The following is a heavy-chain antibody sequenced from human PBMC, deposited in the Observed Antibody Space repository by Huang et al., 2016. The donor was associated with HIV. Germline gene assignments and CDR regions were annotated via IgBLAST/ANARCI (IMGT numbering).Heavy chain of an antibody. CDR3: ATKTAAMDI. CDR2: IKQDESEK. J-gene: IGHJ6*02. D-gene: IGHD1-7*01. V-gene: IGHV3-7*01. Sequence: ANIKQDESEKYYGDSVKGRFNISRDNAKKVLFLEMNNVRVEDTATYYCATKTAAMDIWGQGTTVTVS.